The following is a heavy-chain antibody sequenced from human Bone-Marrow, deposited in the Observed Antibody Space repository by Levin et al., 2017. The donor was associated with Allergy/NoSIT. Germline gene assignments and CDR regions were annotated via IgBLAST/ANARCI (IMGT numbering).Heavy chain of an antibody. D-gene: IGHD2-8*01. CDR3: ARGGQWAFDI. CDR1: GFTFSSYW. V-gene: IGHV3-7*04. CDR2: LKQDGSQK. Sequence: GGSLRLSCAASGFTFSSYWMRWVRQAPGKGLEWVADLKQDGSQKNYVDSVKGRFTISRDNAKNSLHLEMYSLRAEDTAVYYCARGGQWAFDIWGQGTVVTVSS. J-gene: IGHJ3*02.